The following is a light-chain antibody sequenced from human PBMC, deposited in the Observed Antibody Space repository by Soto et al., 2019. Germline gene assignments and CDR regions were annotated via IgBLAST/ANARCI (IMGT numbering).Light chain of an antibody. J-gene: IGKJ4*01. CDR2: DAF. CDR3: HQRDNWPFT. Sequence: EVVLTQSPATLSLSPGERATLSCRASQSVSNYLAWYQQKPGQAPRLLIFDAFKMATGIPARFSGSGSGTVFTLTISSLEPEDLAVYYCHQRDNWPFTFGGGTKVEIK. V-gene: IGKV3-11*01. CDR1: QSVSNY.